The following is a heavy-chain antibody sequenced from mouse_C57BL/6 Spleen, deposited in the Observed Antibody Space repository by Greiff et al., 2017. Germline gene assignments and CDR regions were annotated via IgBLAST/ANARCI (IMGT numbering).Heavy chain of an antibody. D-gene: IGHD2-2*01. CDR2: IYPRSGNT. CDR3: ARDGYDGDWYFDV. Sequence: QVQLQQSGAELARPGASVKLSCKASGYTFTSYGISWVKQRTGQGLEWIGEIYPRSGNTYYNAKFKGKATLTADKSSSTAYMELRSLTSEDSAVYFWARDGYDGDWYFDVWGTGTTVTVSS. CDR1: GYTFTSYG. J-gene: IGHJ1*03. V-gene: IGHV1-81*01.